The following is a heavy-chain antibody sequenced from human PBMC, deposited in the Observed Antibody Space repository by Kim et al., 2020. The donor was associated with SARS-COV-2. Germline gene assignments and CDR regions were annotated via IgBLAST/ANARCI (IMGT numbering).Heavy chain of an antibody. J-gene: IGHJ3*02. CDR3: TTFPVRGLSAFDI. V-gene: IGHV3-15*01. D-gene: IGHD6-19*01. CDR1: RFTFSNAW. Sequence: GGSLRLSCAGSRFTFSNAWLSWVRQAPGKGLEWVGHIKSKIDGGTTDYAARVKGRFTISRDDSKNTLYLQMSSLQTEDTAVYYCTTFPVRGLSAFDIWGQGTMGTVSS. CDR2: IKSKIDGGTT.